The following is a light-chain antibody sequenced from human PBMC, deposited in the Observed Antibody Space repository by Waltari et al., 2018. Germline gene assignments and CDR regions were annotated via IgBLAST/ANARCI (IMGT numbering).Light chain of an antibody. Sequence: SYELTQPPSVSVAPGQTARITCDGDKIGSKKGHWYQHKPGQAPVLVVYDDGDRPSGIPERFSGSNSGNTAALTISRVDAGDEAEYYCQVWDSGSNHYVFGTVTKVTVL. CDR3: QVWDSGSNHYV. CDR1: KIGSKK. V-gene: IGLV3-21*02. J-gene: IGLJ1*01. CDR2: DDG.